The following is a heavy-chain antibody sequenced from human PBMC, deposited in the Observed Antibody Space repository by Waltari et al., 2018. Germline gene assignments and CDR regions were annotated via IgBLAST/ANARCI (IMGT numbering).Heavy chain of an antibody. J-gene: IGHJ5*02. D-gene: IGHD3-9*01. CDR2: INPNSGGT. CDR1: GYTFTGYY. Sequence: QVQLVQSGAEVKKPGASVKVSCKASGYTFTGYYMHWLRPAPGQGLEWMGWINPNSGGTNYAQKFQGRVTMTRDTSISTAYMELSRLRSDDTAVYYCARDRAGLTGSWGFDPWGQGTLVTVSS. V-gene: IGHV1-2*02. CDR3: ARDRAGLTGSWGFDP.